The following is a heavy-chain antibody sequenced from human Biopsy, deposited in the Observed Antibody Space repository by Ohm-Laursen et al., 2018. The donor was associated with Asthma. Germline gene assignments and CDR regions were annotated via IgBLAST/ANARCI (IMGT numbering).Heavy chain of an antibody. J-gene: IGHJ6*02. CDR3: ARAVDYSHYYGIDV. CDR2: ISVYNGNT. Sequence: SVKVSCKTSGYTFNIAGITWVRQAPGQGLEWMGWISVYNGNTKVAQKLQDRVTMITDTSTSTAYMELRSLRSDDTAVYFCARAVDYSHYYGIDVWGQGTTVTVS. V-gene: IGHV1-18*01. D-gene: IGHD3-10*01. CDR1: GYTFNIAG.